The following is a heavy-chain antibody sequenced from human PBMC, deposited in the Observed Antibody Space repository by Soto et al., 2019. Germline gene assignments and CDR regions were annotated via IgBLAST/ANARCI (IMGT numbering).Heavy chain of an antibody. D-gene: IGHD1-7*01. J-gene: IGHJ5*02. CDR3: ARGQLLELLGQSDWFDP. CDR2: MNPNSGNT. V-gene: IGHV1-8*01. Sequence: ASVKVSCKASGYTFTSYDINWVRQATGQGLEWMGWMNPNSGNTGYAQKFQGRVTMTRNTSISTAYMELSSLRSEDTAVYYCARGQLLELLGQSDWFDPWGQGTLVTVSS. CDR1: GYTFTSYD.